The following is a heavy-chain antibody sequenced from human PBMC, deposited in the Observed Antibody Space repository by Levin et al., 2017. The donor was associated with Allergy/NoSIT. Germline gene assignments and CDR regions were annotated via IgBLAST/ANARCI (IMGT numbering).Heavy chain of an antibody. CDR2: IWPEGTIK. J-gene: IGHJ4*02. V-gene: IGHV3-33*01. Sequence: PGGSLRLSCAASGFTFSIYGMHWVRQAPGKGLEWVAVIWPEGTIKYYVDSVKGRFTISRDNSKNTLYLQMNSLRAEDTAVYYCARHNNAYDWDFWGQGALVTVSS. D-gene: IGHD5-12*01. CDR1: GFTFSIYG. CDR3: ARHNNAYDWDF.